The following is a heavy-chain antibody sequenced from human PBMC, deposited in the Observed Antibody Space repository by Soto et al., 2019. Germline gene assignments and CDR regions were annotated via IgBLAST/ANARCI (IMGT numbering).Heavy chain of an antibody. CDR3: VRHAQWLIRAY. Sequence: SEILSLTCTVSGASISSGGYYWSWIRQHPGKGLEWIGSIFYSGSTYYNPSLKSRLTLFVDTSKNQFSLKLTSVTAADTAVYYCVRHAQWLIRAYWGQGSLVTVS. D-gene: IGHD6-19*01. CDR2: IFYSGST. V-gene: IGHV4-39*01. J-gene: IGHJ4*02. CDR1: GASISSGGYY.